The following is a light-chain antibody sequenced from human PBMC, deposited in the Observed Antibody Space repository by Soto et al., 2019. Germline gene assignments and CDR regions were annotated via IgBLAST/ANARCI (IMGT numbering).Light chain of an antibody. J-gene: IGKJ5*01. V-gene: IGKV1-39*01. CDR1: QSISGF. CDR3: QQSYRTPT. Sequence: DIQITQSPSSVSSSVRERCTITCLASQSISGFVNWYQQKPGKAPKLLIYGASTLQSGVPTRFSGRGSGTDYTLTISSLPPEDFATYYWQQSYRTPTFGQGTRLEIK. CDR2: GAS.